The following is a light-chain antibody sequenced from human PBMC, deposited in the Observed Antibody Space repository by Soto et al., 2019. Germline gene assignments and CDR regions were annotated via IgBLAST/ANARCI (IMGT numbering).Light chain of an antibody. CDR3: AAWDDSVSGWM. Sequence: QPVLTQPPSASGTPGQRVTISCSGSYSNIGTHTVNWYQQLPGTAPKVLIYNDNQRPSGVPDRFSGSKSGTSASLAISGPQSEDEADYYCAAWDDSVSGWMFGGGTKVTVL. CDR1: YSNIGTHT. V-gene: IGLV1-44*01. J-gene: IGLJ3*02. CDR2: NDN.